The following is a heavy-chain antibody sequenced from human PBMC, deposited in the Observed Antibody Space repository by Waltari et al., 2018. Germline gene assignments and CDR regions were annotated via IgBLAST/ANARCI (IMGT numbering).Heavy chain of an antibody. J-gene: IGHJ4*02. D-gene: IGHD6-13*01. CDR3: ADGGLIATNY. CDR1: GFTFSSYG. V-gene: IGHV3-30*02. CDR2: IRYDGSNK. Sequence: QVQLVESGGGVVQPGGSLRLSCAASGFTFSSYGLHWVRQAPGKGMEWVAFIRYDGSNKYYADSVKGRFTISRDNSKNTLYLQMNSLRAEDTAVYYCADGGLIATNYWGQGTLVTVSS.